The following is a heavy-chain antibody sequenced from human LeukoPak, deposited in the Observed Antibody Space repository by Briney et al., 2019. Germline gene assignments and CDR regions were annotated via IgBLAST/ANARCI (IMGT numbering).Heavy chain of an antibody. Sequence: PGGSLRLSCAASGFTFSYYGMHWVRQAPGKGLEWVAFIRYDGNDKFYAEFVKGRFTISRDTSRNTLYLQMNSLRPEDTAVYYCAKAKGWWELEILYYFDYWGQGTLVTVSS. J-gene: IGHJ4*02. CDR3: AKAKGWWELEILYYFDY. CDR1: GFTFSYYG. D-gene: IGHD1-26*01. V-gene: IGHV3-30*02. CDR2: IRYDGNDK.